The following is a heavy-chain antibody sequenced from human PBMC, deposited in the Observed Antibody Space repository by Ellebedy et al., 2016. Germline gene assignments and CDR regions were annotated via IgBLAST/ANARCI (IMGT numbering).Heavy chain of an antibody. V-gene: IGHV4-61*01. CDR2: IYYSGST. D-gene: IGHD3-10*01. CDR1: GYSISSGYY. CDR3: ARGSVEEWFGELSTHAFDI. J-gene: IGHJ3*02. Sequence: SETLSLXXTVSGYSISSGYYWSWIRQPPGKGLEWIGYIYYSGSTNYNPSLKSRVTISVDTSKNQFSLKLSSVTAADTAVYYCARGSVEEWFGELSTHAFDIWGQGTMVTVSS.